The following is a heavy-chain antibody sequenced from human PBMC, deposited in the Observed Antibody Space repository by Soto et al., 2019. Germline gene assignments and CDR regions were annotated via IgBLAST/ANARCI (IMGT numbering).Heavy chain of an antibody. CDR1: GASISSGYW. CDR2: IYGSGTA. Sequence: QVQLQESGPGLVKPSGTLSLTCTVSGASISSGYWWSWVRQPPGKGLEWIGEIYGSGTANHSPSLKXXVTISVDTSKDQVSLSLNSVTAADTAVYYCAASPGWWRLDYWGQGTLVTVSS. V-gene: IGHV4-4*02. D-gene: IGHD6-19*01. CDR3: AASPGWWRLDY. J-gene: IGHJ4*02.